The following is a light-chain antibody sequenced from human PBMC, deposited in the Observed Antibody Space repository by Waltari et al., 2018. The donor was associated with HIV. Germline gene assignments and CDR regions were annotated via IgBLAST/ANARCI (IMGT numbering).Light chain of an antibody. J-gene: IGLJ1*01. CDR1: STYVDTF. CDR2: DFN. V-gene: IGLV2-11*01. CDR3: CSHAGNFIFA. Sequence: QSALTQPHSVSGSPGQSLTISCTGTSTYVDTFVSWYQQHPGKAPKVIIYDFNKRPSGVPDRFSGSKSGNTAFLTISGLQAEDEAEYHCCSHAGNFIFAFGTGTKVSVL.